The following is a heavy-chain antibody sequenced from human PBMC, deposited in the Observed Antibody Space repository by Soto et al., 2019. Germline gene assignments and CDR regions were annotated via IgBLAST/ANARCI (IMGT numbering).Heavy chain of an antibody. J-gene: IGHJ2*01. CDR2: IIPMFGST. Sequence: QVQLVQSGAEVKKPGSSVKLSCNAAGGTFNNLAVSWVRQAPGQGLEWMGEIIPMFGSTNYAQRFQGRVTITADEFRSIAYMYLSSLRSDYTAIYYCARGGRMGNWYFDLWGRGTLVTVSS. D-gene: IGHD3-10*01. CDR1: GGTFNNLA. V-gene: IGHV1-69*01. CDR3: ARGGRMGNWYFDL.